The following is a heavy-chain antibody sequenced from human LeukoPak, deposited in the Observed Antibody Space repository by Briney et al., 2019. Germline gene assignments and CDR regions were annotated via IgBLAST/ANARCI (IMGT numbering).Heavy chain of an antibody. Sequence: SETLSPTCTVSGGSISSYYWSWIRQPPGKGLEWIGYIYYSGSTNYNPSLKSRVTISVDTSKNQFSLKLSSVTAADTAVYYCARDRDSSGYYDAFDIWGQGTMVTVSS. CDR2: IYYSGST. CDR1: GGSISSYY. J-gene: IGHJ3*02. D-gene: IGHD3-22*01. CDR3: ARDRDSSGYYDAFDI. V-gene: IGHV4-59*01.